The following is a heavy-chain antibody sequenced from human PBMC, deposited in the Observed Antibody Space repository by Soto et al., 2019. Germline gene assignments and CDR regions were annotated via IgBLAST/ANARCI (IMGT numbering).Heavy chain of an antibody. CDR2: IIPIFGTA. CDR3: ARSRKLRFLEWLLSHGWFDP. Sequence: SVKVSCKASGGTFSSYAISWVRQAPGQGLEWMGGIIPIFGTANYAQKFQGRVTITADKSTSTAYMELSSLRSEDTAVYYCARSRKLRFLEWLLSHGWFDPWGQGTLVTAPQ. J-gene: IGHJ5*02. D-gene: IGHD3-3*01. CDR1: GGTFSSYA. V-gene: IGHV1-69*06.